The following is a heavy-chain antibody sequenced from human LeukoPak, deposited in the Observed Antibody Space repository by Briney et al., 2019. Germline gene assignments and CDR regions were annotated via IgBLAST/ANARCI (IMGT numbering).Heavy chain of an antibody. CDR2: INPNSGGT. D-gene: IGHD1-26*01. CDR3: AREKSGSYGPHFDY. Sequence: ASVKVSCKASGYTFTGYYMHWVRQAPGQGLEWMGWINPNSGGTNYAQKFQGRVTMTRDTSISTAYMELSRLRSDDTAVYYCAREKSGSYGPHFDYWGQGTLVTVSS. V-gene: IGHV1-2*02. CDR1: GYTFTGYY. J-gene: IGHJ4*02.